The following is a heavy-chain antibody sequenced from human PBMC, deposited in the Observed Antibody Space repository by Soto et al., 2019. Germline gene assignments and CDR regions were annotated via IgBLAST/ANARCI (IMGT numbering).Heavy chain of an antibody. V-gene: IGHV3-53*01. J-gene: IGHJ4*02. D-gene: IGHD1-26*01. CDR1: GFKVGSSY. CDR2: IVSGGST. CDR3: ATDSRNVGIGYFDS. Sequence: EVKVIESGGDLIEPGGSLRLSCAASGFKVGSSYVTWVRQAPGEGLEWVSVIVSGGSTHYADSVTGRFTVSRDVSNNTVYLHMSSLRAEDTAVYFCATDSRNVGIGYFDSWAWEPWSPSLQ.